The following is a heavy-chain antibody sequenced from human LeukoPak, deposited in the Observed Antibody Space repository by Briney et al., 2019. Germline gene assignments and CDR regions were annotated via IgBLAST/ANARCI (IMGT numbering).Heavy chain of an antibody. J-gene: IGHJ4*02. D-gene: IGHD6-13*01. CDR2: ISSSGSTI. CDR3: ARDSSSWYLPGFDY. CDR1: GFTFSSYE. Sequence: AGGSLRLSCAASGFTFSSYEMNWVRQAPGKGLEWVSYISSSGSTIYYADSVKGRFTISRDNAKNSLYLQMNSLRAEDTAVYYCARDSSSWYLPGFDYWGQGTLVTVSS. V-gene: IGHV3-48*03.